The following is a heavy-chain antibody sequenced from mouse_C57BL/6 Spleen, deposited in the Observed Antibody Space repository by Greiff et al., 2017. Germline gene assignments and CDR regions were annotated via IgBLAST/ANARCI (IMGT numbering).Heavy chain of an antibody. V-gene: IGHV7-3*01. CDR1: GFTFTDYY. CDR3: ARMRGSLYYAMDY. J-gene: IGHJ4*01. CDR2: IRNKANGYTT. Sequence: VQLKESGGGLVQPGGSLSLSCAASGFTFTDYYMSWVRQPPGKALEWLGFIRNKANGYTTEYSASVKGRFTISRDNSQSILYLQMNALRAEDSATYYCARMRGSLYYAMDYWGQGTSVTVSS.